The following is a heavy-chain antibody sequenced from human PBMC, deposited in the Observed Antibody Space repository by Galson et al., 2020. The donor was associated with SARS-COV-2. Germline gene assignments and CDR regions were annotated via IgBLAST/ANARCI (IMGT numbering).Heavy chain of an antibody. CDR2: IYYSGSA. J-gene: IGHJ4*02. D-gene: IGHD6-19*01. V-gene: IGHV4-31*03. Sequence: ALETLSLTCTVSGDSISNADYYWSWIRQHPGKGLEWIGFIYYSGSAYFNPSLESRFTMSVDTSKNQFSLKLRSVTAADTAVYYCAREFHSGTYPFDHWGQGTLVTVSS. CDR1: GDSISNADYY. CDR3: AREFHSGTYPFDH.